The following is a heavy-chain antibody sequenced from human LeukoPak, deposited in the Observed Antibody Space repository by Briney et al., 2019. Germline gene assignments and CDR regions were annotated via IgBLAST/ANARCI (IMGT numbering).Heavy chain of an antibody. J-gene: IGHJ6*03. CDR2: ISYDGSNK. D-gene: IGHD3-3*01. Sequence: GGSLRLSCAASGFTFSSYAMHWVRQAPGKGLEWVAVISYDGSNKYYADSVKGRFTISRDNSKNTLCLQMNSLRAEDTAVYYCARDSGVARGYMDVWGKGTTITVSS. CDR1: GFTFSSYA. V-gene: IGHV3-30*01. CDR3: ARDSGVARGYMDV.